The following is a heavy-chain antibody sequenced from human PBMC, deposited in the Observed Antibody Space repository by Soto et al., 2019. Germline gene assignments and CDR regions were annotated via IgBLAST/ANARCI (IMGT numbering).Heavy chain of an antibody. D-gene: IGHD2-15*01. Sequence: QVQLVESGGGVAQPGRSLRLSCAASGFTFSSYGMHWVRQAPGKGLEWVAVISYDGSNKYYADSVKGRFTISRDNSKNTLYLQMNSLRAEDTAVYYCAKDVVVVVAASFGFDPWGQGTLVTVSS. CDR3: AKDVVVVVAASFGFDP. CDR1: GFTFSSYG. J-gene: IGHJ5*02. CDR2: ISYDGSNK. V-gene: IGHV3-30*18.